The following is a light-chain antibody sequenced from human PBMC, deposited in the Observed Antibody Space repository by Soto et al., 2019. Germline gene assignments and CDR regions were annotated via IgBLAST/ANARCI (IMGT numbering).Light chain of an antibody. J-gene: IGKJ5*01. CDR2: GAS. V-gene: IGKV3-20*01. CDR3: QQYGSSLIT. Sequence: EIVMTQSPATLSVSPGERATLSCRATQSILRNLAWYQHKPGQPPRLLIYGASSRATGIPDRFSGSGSGTDFTLTISRLEPEDFAVYYCQQYGSSLITFGQGTRLEI. CDR1: QSILRN.